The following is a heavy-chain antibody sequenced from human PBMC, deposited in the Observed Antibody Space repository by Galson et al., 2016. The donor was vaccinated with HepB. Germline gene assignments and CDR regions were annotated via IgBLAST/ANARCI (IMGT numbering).Heavy chain of an antibody. J-gene: IGHJ3*01. D-gene: IGHD3-22*01. CDR3: ARAGFYYDTSVALDQ. CDR2: IYPGDSET. CDR1: GYSFRTYW. Sequence: QSGAEVKKPGESLKISCKASGYSFRTYWIAWVRQKPGKGLEWMGMIYPGDSETIYGPSFQGQVTFSVDKSTTTSYLQWSSLKTSDTAMYYCARAGFYYDTSVALDQWGQGTLVSVSS. V-gene: IGHV5-51*01.